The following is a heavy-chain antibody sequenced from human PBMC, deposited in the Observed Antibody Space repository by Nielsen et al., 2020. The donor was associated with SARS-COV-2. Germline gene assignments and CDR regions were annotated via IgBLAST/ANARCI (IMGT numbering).Heavy chain of an antibody. D-gene: IGHD1-26*01. CDR1: GYTFTGYY. CDR3: ARAGGHRSHYFDY. V-gene: IGHV1-2*04. J-gene: IGHJ4*02. Sequence: ASVKVSCKASGYTFTGYYMHWVRQAPGQGLEWMGWINPNSGGTNYAQKFQGWVTMTRDTSISTAYMELSRLRPDDTAVYYCARAGGHRSHYFDYWGQGTLVTVSS. CDR2: INPNSGGT.